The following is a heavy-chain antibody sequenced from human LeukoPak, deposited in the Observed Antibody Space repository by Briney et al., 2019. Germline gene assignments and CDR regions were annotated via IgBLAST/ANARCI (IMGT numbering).Heavy chain of an antibody. CDR1: GGSISSGNDF. J-gene: IGHJ4*02. CDR2: IYYSGST. V-gene: IGHV4-61*01. D-gene: IGHD6-19*01. Sequence: SQTLSLTCTVSGGSISSGNDFWSWIRQPPGKGLEWIGYIYYSGSTNYNPSLKSRVTISVDTSKNQFSLKLTSVTAADTAVYYCARDQGQWLAVDYWGQGTLVTVSS. CDR3: ARDQGQWLAVDY.